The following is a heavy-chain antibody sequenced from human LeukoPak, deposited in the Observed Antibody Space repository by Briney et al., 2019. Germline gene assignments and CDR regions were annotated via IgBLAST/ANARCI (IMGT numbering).Heavy chain of an antibody. CDR2: INWNGGST. Sequence: GGSLRLSCAASGFTFDDYGMSWVRQAPGKGLEWVSGINWNGGSTGYADSVKGRFTISRDNAKNSLYLQMNSLRAEDTAVYYCAKRRAYYYDSSGYSLDYWGQGTLVTVSS. J-gene: IGHJ4*02. CDR3: AKRRAYYYDSSGYSLDY. CDR1: GFTFDDYG. V-gene: IGHV3-20*04. D-gene: IGHD3-22*01.